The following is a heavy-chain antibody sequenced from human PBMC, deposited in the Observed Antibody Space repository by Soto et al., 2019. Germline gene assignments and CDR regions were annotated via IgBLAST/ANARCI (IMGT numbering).Heavy chain of an antibody. CDR1: GYTFTDYY. Sequence: QVQLVQSGAEVKKPGASVKVSCKASGYTFTDYYMHLVRQAPGQGLEWMGWINPKTGGTNHAQKFQGRVTMTRDTSINTAYMELSRLRSDDTAVYYCARNMDYFYGPGSGNGHGVWGQGTTVTVFS. D-gene: IGHD3-10*01. V-gene: IGHV1-2*02. CDR2: INPKTGGT. CDR3: ARNMDYFYGPGSGNGHGV. J-gene: IGHJ6*02.